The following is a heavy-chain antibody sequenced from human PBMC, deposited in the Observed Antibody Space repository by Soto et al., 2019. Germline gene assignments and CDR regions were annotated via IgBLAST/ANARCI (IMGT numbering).Heavy chain of an antibody. V-gene: IGHV3-30*04. Sequence: GGSLRLSCAASGFTFSSYAMHWVRQAPGKGLEWVAVMSYDGSNEYYADSVKGRFTISRDNSKNTLFLQMNSLRVEDTAVYTCAKDLGTYYYGSGNYYTAGYFDCWGQGALVTVSS. D-gene: IGHD3-10*01. CDR2: MSYDGSNE. CDR1: GFTFSSYA. CDR3: AKDLGTYYYGSGNYYTAGYFDC. J-gene: IGHJ4*02.